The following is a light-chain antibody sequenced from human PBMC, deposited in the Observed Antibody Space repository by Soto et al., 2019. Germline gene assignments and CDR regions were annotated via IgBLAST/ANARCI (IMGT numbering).Light chain of an antibody. CDR2: GVS. Sequence: QSVLTQPASVSGSPGQSITISCTGTISDFVVYNYVSWYQQHPGKAPKLMIYGVSNRPSGVSNRFSGSKSGNTASLTISGLQAEDEADYYCSSYTTSYFYVFGPGTKVTVL. CDR1: ISDFVVYNY. V-gene: IGLV2-14*01. CDR3: SSYTTSYFYV. J-gene: IGLJ1*01.